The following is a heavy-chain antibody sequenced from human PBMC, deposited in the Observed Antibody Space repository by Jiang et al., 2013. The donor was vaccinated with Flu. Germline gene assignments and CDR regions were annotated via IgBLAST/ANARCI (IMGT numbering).Heavy chain of an antibody. CDR3: ARDVTRSGRCFDY. J-gene: IGHJ4*02. Sequence: EVQLVESGGGLVQPGGSLRLSCAASGFTFSSYEMNWVRQAPGKGLEWVSYISSSGSTIYYADSVKGRFTISRDNAKNSLYLQMNSLRAEDTAVYYCARDVTRSGRCFDYWGQGTLVTVSS. CDR1: GFTFSSYE. D-gene: IGHD6-19*01. CDR2: ISSSGSTI. V-gene: IGHV3-48*03.